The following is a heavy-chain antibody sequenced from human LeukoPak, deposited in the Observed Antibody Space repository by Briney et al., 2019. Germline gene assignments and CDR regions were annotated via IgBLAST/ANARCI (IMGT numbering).Heavy chain of an antibody. Sequence: PGGSLRLSCAASGFTFSGYWMHWVRQPPGKGLVWVSRITGDGSSTTYADSAKGRFTISRDNAKNTLYLQMISLRAEDTAVYYCARDTGWYFDLWGRGTLVTVSS. V-gene: IGHV3-74*01. CDR3: ARDTGWYFDL. J-gene: IGHJ2*01. D-gene: IGHD4-17*01. CDR1: GFTFSGYW. CDR2: ITGDGSST.